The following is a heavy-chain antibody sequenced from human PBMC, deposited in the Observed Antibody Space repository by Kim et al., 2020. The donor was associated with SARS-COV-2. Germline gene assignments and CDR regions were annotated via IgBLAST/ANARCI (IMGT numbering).Heavy chain of an antibody. CDR1: GFTFSSYG. V-gene: IGHV3-30*18. CDR3: AKDKCFGGGDCYYFDY. Sequence: GGSLRLSCAASGFTFSSYGMHWVRQAPGKGLEWVAVISYDGSNKYYADSVKGRFTISRDNSKNTVYLQVNSLRAEDTAVYYCAKDKCFGGGDCYYFDYWGQGTLVTVSS. J-gene: IGHJ4*02. D-gene: IGHD2-21*02. CDR2: ISYDGSNK.